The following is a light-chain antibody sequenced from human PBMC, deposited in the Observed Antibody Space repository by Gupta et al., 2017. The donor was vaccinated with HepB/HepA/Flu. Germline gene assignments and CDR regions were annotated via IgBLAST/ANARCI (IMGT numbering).Light chain of an antibody. V-gene: IGLV2-14*03. CDR2: DVS. CDR1: SNDVGDYNY. CDR3: NSYTSSDSYM. Sequence: QSALTQPASTSGSPEQSITISCTGTSNDVGDYNYVSWYQQHPGKAPKLMIYDVSNRPSGVSNRFSGSKSGNTASLTISGLQAEDEADYYCNSYTSSDSYMFGTGTKVTVL. J-gene: IGLJ1*01.